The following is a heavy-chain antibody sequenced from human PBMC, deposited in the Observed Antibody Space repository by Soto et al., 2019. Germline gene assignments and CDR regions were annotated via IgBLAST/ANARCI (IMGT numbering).Heavy chain of an antibody. Sequence: QVQLVQSGAEVKETGSSVKVSCKASRGTFSRYAISWVRQAPGQGLEWMGGIIPLYGTTNYAQKFQGRVTITADESTRIAYLELSSLRSEDTAIYYCAIEGDAGIAAAGTAWFDRWGQGSLVTVSS. J-gene: IGHJ5*02. CDR2: IIPLYGTT. CDR1: RGTFSRYA. V-gene: IGHV1-69*13. CDR3: AIEGDAGIAAAGTAWFDR. D-gene: IGHD6-13*01.